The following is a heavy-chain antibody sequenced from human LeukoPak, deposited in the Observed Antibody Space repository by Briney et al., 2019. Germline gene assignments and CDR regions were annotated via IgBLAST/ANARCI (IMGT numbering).Heavy chain of an antibody. CDR2: ISTSGSTT. CDR1: GFTFSDYY. CDR3: ASDGGYRYDSSGYYL. V-gene: IGHV3-11*01. Sequence: PGGSLRLSCAASGFTFSDYYMSWVRQAPGKGLEWVSYISTSGSTTSYGDSVKGRFTISRDNSKNSLYLQMDSLRADDTAVYYCASDGGYRYDSSGYYLWGQGPLVSVSS. J-gene: IGHJ4*02. D-gene: IGHD3-22*01.